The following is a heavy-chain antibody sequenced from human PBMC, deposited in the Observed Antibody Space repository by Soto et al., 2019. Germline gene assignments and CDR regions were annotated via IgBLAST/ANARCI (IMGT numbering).Heavy chain of an antibody. D-gene: IGHD6-13*01. V-gene: IGHV3-21*01. CDR1: GFTFSSYS. J-gene: IGHJ5*02. CDR2: ISSNSSYI. CDR3: ARGSPYSSSWPNWFDP. Sequence: GGSLRLSCAASGFTFSSYSMNWVRQAPGKGLEWVSSISSNSSYIYYADSVKGRFTISRDNAKNSLYLQMNSLRAEDTAVYYCARGSPYSSSWPNWFDPWGQGTLVTVSS.